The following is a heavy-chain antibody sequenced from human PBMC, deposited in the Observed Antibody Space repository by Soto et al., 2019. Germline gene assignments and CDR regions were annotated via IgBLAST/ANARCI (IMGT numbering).Heavy chain of an antibody. D-gene: IGHD7-27*01. CDR2: INPNSGGT. CDR1: GYTFTGYY. V-gene: IGHV1-2*04. CDR3: ARERSTGDILPDAFDI. J-gene: IGHJ3*02. Sequence: ASVKVSCKASGYTFTGYYMHWVRQAPGQGLEWMGWINPNSGGTNYAQKFQGWVTMTRDTSISTAYMELSRLRSDDTAVYYCARERSTGDILPDAFDIWGQGTMVTVSS.